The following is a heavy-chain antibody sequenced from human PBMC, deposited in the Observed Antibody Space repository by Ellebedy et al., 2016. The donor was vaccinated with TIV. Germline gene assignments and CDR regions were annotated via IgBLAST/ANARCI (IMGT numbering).Heavy chain of an antibody. J-gene: IGHJ4*02. D-gene: IGHD4-17*01. Sequence: SETLSLTCAVYGGSFSGYYWSWIRQPPGKGLEWIGEINHSGNTNYNPYLKSRVTISVDTSKNQFSLKLSSVTAADTAVYYCAGDFNAVTNYWGQGTLVTVSS. V-gene: IGHV4-34*01. CDR1: GGSFSGYY. CDR3: AGDFNAVTNY. CDR2: INHSGNT.